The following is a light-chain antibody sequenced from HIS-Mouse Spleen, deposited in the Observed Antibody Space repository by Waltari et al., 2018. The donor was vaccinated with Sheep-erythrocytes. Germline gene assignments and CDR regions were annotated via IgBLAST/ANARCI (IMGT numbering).Light chain of an antibody. V-gene: IGLV2-14*01. Sequence: QSALTQPASVSGSPGQSITIPCTGPSRDVGGYNYVSWYQQHPGKAPKLLIYEVSNRPSGVSNRFSGSKSGNTASLTISGLQAEDEADYYCSSYTSSSTWVFGGGTKLTVL. CDR3: SSYTSSSTWV. CDR1: SRDVGGYNY. J-gene: IGLJ3*02. CDR2: EVS.